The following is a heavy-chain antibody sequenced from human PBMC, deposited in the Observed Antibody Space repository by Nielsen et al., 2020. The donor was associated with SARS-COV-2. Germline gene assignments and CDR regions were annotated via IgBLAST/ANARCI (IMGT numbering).Heavy chain of an antibody. CDR3: ARQGYSSSWYGN. Sequence: ASVKVSCKASGYTFTSYAMHWVRQAPGQRLEWMGWINAGNGNTKYSQKFQGRVTITRDTSASTAYMELSSLRSEDTAVYYRARQGYSSSWYGNWGQGTLVTVSS. CDR2: INAGNGNT. CDR1: GYTFTSYA. V-gene: IGHV1-3*01. D-gene: IGHD6-13*01. J-gene: IGHJ4*02.